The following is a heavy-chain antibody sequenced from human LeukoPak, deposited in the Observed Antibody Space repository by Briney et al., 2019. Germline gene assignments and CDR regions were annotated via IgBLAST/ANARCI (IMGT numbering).Heavy chain of an antibody. CDR2: IYYSGST. V-gene: IGHV4-31*03. J-gene: IGHJ4*02. CDR3: ARASDDILTGGSDY. D-gene: IGHD3-9*01. Sequence: SETLSLLFTVSGGSSSSGGYYWGWIRQHPGKGLEWIGYIYYSGSTYYNPSLKSRVTISVDTSKNQFSLKLSSVTAADTAVYYCARASDDILTGGSDYWGQGTLVTVSS. CDR1: GGSSSSGGYY.